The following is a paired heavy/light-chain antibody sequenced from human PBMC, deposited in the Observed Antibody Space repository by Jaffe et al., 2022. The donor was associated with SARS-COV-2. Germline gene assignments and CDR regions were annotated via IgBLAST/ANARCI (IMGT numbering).Light chain of an antibody. CDR3: QSLDSGLSGSKV. CDR1: SSNLGAGYD. J-gene: IGLJ3*02. V-gene: IGLV1-40*01. Sequence: QSVLTQPPSVSGAPGQRVTISCTGSSSNLGAGYDVHWYQQLPGAAPKLLIYSTNNRPSGVPDRFSGSRSGTSASLAISGLQLEDEADYYCQSLDSGLSGSKVFGGGTKLTVL. CDR2: STN.
Heavy chain of an antibody. J-gene: IGHJ5*02. CDR2: VYYSGTT. CDR3: ARDTYYDSTGRFDP. V-gene: IGHV4-59*01. Sequence: QVQLKESGPGLVKPSETLSLTCTVSGGSISSGFFWSWIRQPPGKGLEWIGHVYYSGTTKYNPTLRSRVTLIVDPSMNQFSLKLSSVTAADTAIYYCARDTYYDSTGRFDPWGQGTLVTVSS. D-gene: IGHD3-22*01. CDR1: GGSISSGFF.